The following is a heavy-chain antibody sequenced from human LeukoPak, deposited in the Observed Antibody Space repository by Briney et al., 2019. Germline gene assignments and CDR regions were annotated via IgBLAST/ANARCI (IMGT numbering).Heavy chain of an antibody. Sequence: GASVKVSCKASGYTFTSYGISWVRQAPGQGLEWMGWINAYNGNTNYAQKLQGRVTMTTDTSTRTPYMELRSLRSDDTAVYYCARTYSSSWYKVDYWGQGTLVTVSS. CDR2: INAYNGNT. D-gene: IGHD6-13*01. V-gene: IGHV1-18*01. CDR3: ARTYSSSWYKVDY. CDR1: GYTFTSYG. J-gene: IGHJ4*02.